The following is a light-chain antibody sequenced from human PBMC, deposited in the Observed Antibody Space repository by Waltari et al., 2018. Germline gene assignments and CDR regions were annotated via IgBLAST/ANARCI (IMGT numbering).Light chain of an antibody. CDR2: WAS. J-gene: IGKJ1*01. V-gene: IGKV4-1*01. CDR3: QQYYSTPWT. CDR1: RSILSSANNKTY. Sequence: DIVMTQSPYSLRRSLGERATINRRSSRSILSSANNKTYLGWYPKKPGQPPTLLFYWASTRQSGVPDRFSASGSGTDFSLTISSLQAEDVAVYYCQQYYSTPWTFGQGTKVEIK.